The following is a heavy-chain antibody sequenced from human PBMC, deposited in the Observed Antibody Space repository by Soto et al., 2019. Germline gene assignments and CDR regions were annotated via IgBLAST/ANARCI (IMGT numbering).Heavy chain of an antibody. Sequence: PGGSLRLSCAASGFTFSSYWMHWVRQAPGKGLVWVSRINSDGSSTSYADSVKGRFTISRDNAKNTLYPQMNSLRAEDTSVYYCARGGTRGYSYGPFDYWGQGTLVTVSS. J-gene: IGHJ4*02. CDR2: INSDGSST. CDR1: GFTFSSYW. V-gene: IGHV3-74*01. D-gene: IGHD5-18*01. CDR3: ARGGTRGYSYGPFDY.